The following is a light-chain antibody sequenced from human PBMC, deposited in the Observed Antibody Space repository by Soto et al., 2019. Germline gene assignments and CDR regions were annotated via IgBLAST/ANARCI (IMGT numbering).Light chain of an antibody. V-gene: IGKV1-39*01. CDR3: QQSYSTPRT. J-gene: IGKJ1*01. CDR1: QSISSY. Sequence: LQMTQSPTSLCASVGDRVTNTFPASQSISSYLNWYQQKPGKAPKLLIYAASSLQSGVPSRFSGSGSGTDFTLTISSLQPEDFATYYCQQSYSTPRTFGQGTTGDIK. CDR2: AAS.